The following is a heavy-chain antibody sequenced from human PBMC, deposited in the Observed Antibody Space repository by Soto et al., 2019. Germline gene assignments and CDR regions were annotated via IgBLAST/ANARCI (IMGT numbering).Heavy chain of an antibody. Sequence: SVKVSCKASGGTFSSYTISWVRQAPGQGLEWMGRVIPILGIANYAQKFQGRVTITADKSTSTAYMELSSLRSEDTAVYYCASILRYFDWLLRDDAFDIWGQGTMVTVSS. CDR3: ASILRYFDWLLRDDAFDI. V-gene: IGHV1-69*02. J-gene: IGHJ3*02. CDR1: GGTFSSYT. D-gene: IGHD3-9*01. CDR2: VIPILGIA.